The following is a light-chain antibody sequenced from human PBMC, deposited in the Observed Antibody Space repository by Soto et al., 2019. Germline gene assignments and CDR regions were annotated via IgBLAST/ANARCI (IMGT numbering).Light chain of an antibody. V-gene: IGKV3-15*01. CDR2: GVS. J-gene: IGKJ4*01. CDR3: QQYKNWLALT. CDR1: QRLSSN. Sequence: EVGRTQSPATLSVSPGERATLSCRSSQRLSSNLAWYQQKPGQAPRLLIYGVSTRATGVPARFSGSGSGTEFTLTISSLQSEDSAVYYCQQYKNWLALTFGGGTKVDIK.